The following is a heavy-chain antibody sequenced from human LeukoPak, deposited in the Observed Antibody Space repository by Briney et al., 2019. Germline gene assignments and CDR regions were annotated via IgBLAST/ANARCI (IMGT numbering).Heavy chain of an antibody. Sequence: GASVKVSCKASGHTFTNYNMHWVRQAPGQGPEWMGIINPSGGSTSYAQKFQGRVTMTRDTSTSTVYMELSSLRSEDTAVYYCTGQEKYYYYGMDVWGQGTTVTVSS. CDR2: INPSGGST. V-gene: IGHV1-46*01. J-gene: IGHJ6*02. CDR1: GHTFTNYN. CDR3: TGQEKYYYYGMDV.